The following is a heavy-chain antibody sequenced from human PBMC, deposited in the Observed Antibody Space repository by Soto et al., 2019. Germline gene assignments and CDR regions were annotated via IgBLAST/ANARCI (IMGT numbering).Heavy chain of an antibody. CDR2: IYYSGGT. CDR3: ARGTVGATGGYYYYGMDV. Sequence: PSETLSLTCTVSGGSISSGGYYWSWIRQHPGKGLEWIGYIYYSGGTYYNPSLKSRVTISVDTSKNQFSLKLSSVTAADTAVYYCARGTVGATGGYYYYGMDVWGQGTTVTVSS. CDR1: GGSISSGGYY. V-gene: IGHV4-31*03. J-gene: IGHJ6*02. D-gene: IGHD1-26*01.